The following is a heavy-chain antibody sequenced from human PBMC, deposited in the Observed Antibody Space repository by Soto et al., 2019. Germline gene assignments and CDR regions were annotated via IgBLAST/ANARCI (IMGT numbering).Heavy chain of an antibody. Sequence: SQTLSLTCAISGDSVSSNSAAWNWIRQSPSRGLEWLGRTYYRSKWYNDYAVSVKSRITINPDTSKNQFSLQLNSVTPEDTAVYYCARDLISGYCSSTSCYPLDDFDIWGQGTMVIVSS. CDR2: TYYRSKWYN. V-gene: IGHV6-1*01. CDR1: GDSVSSNSAA. J-gene: IGHJ3*02. CDR3: ARDLISGYCSSTSCYPLDDFDI. D-gene: IGHD2-2*03.